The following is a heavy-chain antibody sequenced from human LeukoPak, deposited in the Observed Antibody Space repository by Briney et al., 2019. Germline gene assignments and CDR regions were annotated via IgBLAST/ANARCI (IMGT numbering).Heavy chain of an antibody. J-gene: IGHJ6*03. CDR1: GGSISSYY. D-gene: IGHD1-14*01. V-gene: IGHV4-4*07. CDR3: ARSFSLRTSYYYYYMDV. Sequence: SETLSLTCTVSGGSISSYYWSWIRQPAGKGLEWIGRIYTSGSTNYNPSLKSRVTMSVDTSKNQFSLKLSSVTAADTAVYYCARSFSLRTSYYYYYMDVWGKGTTVAVSS. CDR2: IYTSGST.